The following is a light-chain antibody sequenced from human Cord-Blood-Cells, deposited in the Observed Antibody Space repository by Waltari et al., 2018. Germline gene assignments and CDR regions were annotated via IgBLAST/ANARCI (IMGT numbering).Light chain of an antibody. V-gene: IGKV3-15*01. CDR2: GAS. CDR3: QQYNNWPYT. CDR1: QSVSSN. Sequence: EIVMTQSPATLSVSQGERATLSCRASQSVSSNLAWYQQKPGQAPRLLIYGASTRATGIPARLRGSGSGTEFTLTISSLQSEDFAVYYCQQYNNWPYTFGQGTKLEIK. J-gene: IGKJ2*01.